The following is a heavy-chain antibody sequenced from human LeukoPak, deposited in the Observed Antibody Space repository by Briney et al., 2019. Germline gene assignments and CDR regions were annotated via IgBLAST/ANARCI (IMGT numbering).Heavy chain of an antibody. Sequence: GASVKVSCKASGYTFTSYAMHWVRQAPGQRLEWMGGINAGNGKTKYSQKFQGRVTITRDTSASTAYMELSSLRSEDTAVYYCARVAMVRGVIMLYFDYWGQGTLVSVSS. J-gene: IGHJ4*02. D-gene: IGHD3-10*01. CDR1: GYTFTSYA. V-gene: IGHV1-3*01. CDR3: ARVAMVRGVIMLYFDY. CDR2: INAGNGKT.